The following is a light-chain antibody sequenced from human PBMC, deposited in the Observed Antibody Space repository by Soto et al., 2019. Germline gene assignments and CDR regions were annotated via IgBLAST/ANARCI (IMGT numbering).Light chain of an antibody. V-gene: IGKV3-20*01. CDR1: QSVSSSY. J-gene: IGKJ1*01. CDR2: GAF. Sequence: EILLTQSPGTLSLSPGERATLSCRASQSVSSSYLDWYQQKPGQAPRLLIYGAFNRATGIPDRFSGSGSGTDFTLTISRLEPEDFAVYYCQQYGSSPLTFGQGTKVEVK. CDR3: QQYGSSPLT.